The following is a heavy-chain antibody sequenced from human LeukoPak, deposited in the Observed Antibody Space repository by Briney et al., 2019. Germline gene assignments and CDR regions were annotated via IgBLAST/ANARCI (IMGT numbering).Heavy chain of an antibody. J-gene: IGHJ4*02. V-gene: IGHV2-5*08. D-gene: IGHD6-13*01. Sequence: SWIRQPPGKALEWLALIYWDDDERYSPSLKSRLTITKDTSKNQVFLTVTYMDPVDTATYFCAHSRGAAAGTEWGQGTLVTVPS. CDR2: IYWDDDE. CDR3: AHSRGAAAGTE.